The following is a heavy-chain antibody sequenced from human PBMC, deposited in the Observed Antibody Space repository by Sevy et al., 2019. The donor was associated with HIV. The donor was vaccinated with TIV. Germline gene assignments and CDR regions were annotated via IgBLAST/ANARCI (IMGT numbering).Heavy chain of an antibody. CDR3: ARDGDIVVVTSGYYYGMDV. J-gene: IGHJ6*02. Sequence: GGSLRLSCAASGFTFSSYSMNWVRQAPGKGLEWVSSISSSSSYIYYADSVKGRFTISRDNAKNSLYLQMNSLRAEDTAVYYWARDGDIVVVTSGYYYGMDVWGQGTTVTVSS. CDR1: GFTFSSYS. D-gene: IGHD2-15*01. CDR2: ISSSSSYI. V-gene: IGHV3-21*01.